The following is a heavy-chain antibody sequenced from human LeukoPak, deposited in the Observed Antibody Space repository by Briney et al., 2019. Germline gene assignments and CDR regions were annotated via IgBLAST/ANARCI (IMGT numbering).Heavy chain of an antibody. V-gene: IGHV3-66*01. D-gene: IGHD6-13*01. J-gene: IGHJ4*02. CDR1: GFTVSSNY. CDR2: IYSGGST. CDR3: ARSGEAGTFDY. Sequence: PGGSLRLSCAASGFTVSSNYMKWVRQAPGKGLEWISVIYSGGSTYYADSVKGRFIISRDNSKNTLYVQMNSLRVEDTAVYYCARSGEAGTFDYWGQGTLVTVST.